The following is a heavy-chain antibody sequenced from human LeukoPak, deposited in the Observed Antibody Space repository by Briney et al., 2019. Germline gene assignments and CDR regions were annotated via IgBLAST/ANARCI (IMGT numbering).Heavy chain of an antibody. Sequence: GGSLRLSCAASGFTFNYTMNWVRQAPGKGLEWVSSISSSSSYLYYADSVKGRFTISRDNAKSSLYLQMNSLRAEDTAVFYCAREDIVATMTFDYWGQGILVTVSS. J-gene: IGHJ4*02. CDR1: GFTFNYT. CDR3: AREDIVATMTFDY. CDR2: ISSSSSYL. D-gene: IGHD5-12*01. V-gene: IGHV3-21*01.